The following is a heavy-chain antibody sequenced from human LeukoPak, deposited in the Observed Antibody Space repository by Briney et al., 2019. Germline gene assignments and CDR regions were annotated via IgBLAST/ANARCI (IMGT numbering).Heavy chain of an antibody. CDR2: INPNSGGT. D-gene: IGHD3-10*01. V-gene: IGHV1-2*02. CDR3: ARARRAGSYYRWFDP. CDR1: GYTFTGYY. Sequence: GASVKVSCKASGYTFTGYYMHWVRQAPGQGLEWMGWINPNSGGTNYAQKFQGRVTMTRDTSISTAYMELSRLRSDDTAVYYCARARRAGSYYRWFDPWGQGTLVTVSS. J-gene: IGHJ5*02.